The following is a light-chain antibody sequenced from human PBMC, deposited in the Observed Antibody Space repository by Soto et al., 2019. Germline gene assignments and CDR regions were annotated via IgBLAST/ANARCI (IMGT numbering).Light chain of an antibody. CDR2: GTS. Sequence: LTLSPGKMSSPRCESTNISCRAGERSYSGYLGWYQQKPGQAPRLLIYGTSSRATGIPDRFSGSGSGTDFTLTISRLEPEDFAVYYCQQYGNSPITFGQGTRLEIK. CDR3: QQYGNSPIT. J-gene: IGKJ5*01. V-gene: IGKV3-20*01. CDR1: ERSYSGY.